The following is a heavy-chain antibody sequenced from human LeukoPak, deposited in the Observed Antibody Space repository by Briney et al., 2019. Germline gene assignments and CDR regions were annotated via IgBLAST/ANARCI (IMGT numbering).Heavy chain of an antibody. CDR1: GFTFSSYS. Sequence: RGSLRLSCAAPGFTFSSYSMNWVRQAPGKGLEWVSSISSSSSYIYYADSVKGRFTISRDNAKNSLYLQMNSLRAEDTAVYCCARDGGDDAFDIWGQGKMVTVSS. CDR3: ARDGGDDAFDI. J-gene: IGHJ3*02. CDR2: ISSSSSYI. V-gene: IGHV3-21*01. D-gene: IGHD3-10*01.